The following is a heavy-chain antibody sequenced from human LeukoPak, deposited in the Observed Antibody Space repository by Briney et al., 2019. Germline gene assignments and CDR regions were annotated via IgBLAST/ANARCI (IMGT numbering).Heavy chain of an antibody. D-gene: IGHD6-13*01. V-gene: IGHV1-69*04. J-gene: IGHJ4*02. Sequence: GASVKVSCKASGGTFSSYAISWVRQAPGQGLEWMGRIIPILGIANYAQKFQGRVTITADKSTSTAYMELSSLRSEDTAVYYCARDRLYSSRWDFEDYWGQGTLVTVSS. CDR1: GGTFSSYA. CDR2: IIPILGIA. CDR3: ARDRLYSSRWDFEDY.